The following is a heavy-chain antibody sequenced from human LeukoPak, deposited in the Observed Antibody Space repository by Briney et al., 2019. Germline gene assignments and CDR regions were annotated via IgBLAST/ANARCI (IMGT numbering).Heavy chain of an antibody. CDR3: ARAVYDYIWGSYRFDY. D-gene: IGHD3-16*02. CDR2: IYYSGST. CDR1: GGSISSGGYY. Sequence: SQTLSLTCTVSGGSISSGGYYWSWIRQHPGKGLEWIGFIYYSGSTYYNPSLKSRVTFSVDTSTNQFSLKLSSVNAADTAVYYCARAVYDYIWGSYRFDYWGQGTLVTVSS. J-gene: IGHJ4*02. V-gene: IGHV4-31*03.